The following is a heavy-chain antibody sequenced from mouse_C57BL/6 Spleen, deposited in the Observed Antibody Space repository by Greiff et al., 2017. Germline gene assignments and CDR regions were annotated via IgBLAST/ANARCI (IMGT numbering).Heavy chain of an antibody. CDR1: GFTFSDYY. J-gene: IGHJ1*03. V-gene: IGHV5-16*01. D-gene: IGHD2-12*01. Sequence: EVMLVESEGGLVQPGSSMKLSCTASGFTFSDYYMAWVRQVPEKGLEWVANINYDGSSTYYLDSLKSRFIISRDNAKNILYLQMSSLKSEDTATYYCAREGILRRDWYFDVWGTGTTVTVSS. CDR2: INYDGSST. CDR3: AREGILRRDWYFDV.